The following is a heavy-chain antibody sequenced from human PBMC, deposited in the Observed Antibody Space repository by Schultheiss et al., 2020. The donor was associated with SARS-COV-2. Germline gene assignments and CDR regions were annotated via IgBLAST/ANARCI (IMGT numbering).Heavy chain of an antibody. V-gene: IGHV4-4*07. CDR2: IYTSGST. D-gene: IGHD2-2*01. CDR1: GGSISSYY. J-gene: IGHJ3*02. CDR3: AREGLGRAAANAFDI. Sequence: SETLSLTCTVSGGSISSYYWSWIRQPAGKGLEWIGRIYTSGSTNYNPSLKSRVTMSVDTSKNQFSLKLSSVTAADTAVYYCAREGLGRAAANAFDIWGQGTMVTVSS.